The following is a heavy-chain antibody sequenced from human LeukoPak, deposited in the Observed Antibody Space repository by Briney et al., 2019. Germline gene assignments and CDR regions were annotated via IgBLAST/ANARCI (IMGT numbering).Heavy chain of an antibody. Sequence: GESLKISCKGSGYSFTGYWIAWVRQMPGKGLEWMGIIYPGYSDTRYSPSFQGQVTISADKSINTAYLQWSSLKASDTAMYYCARRRDLYSGSYYPFDYWGQGTLVTVSS. CDR3: ARRRDLYSGSYYPFDY. D-gene: IGHD1-26*01. CDR2: IYPGYSDT. CDR1: GYSFTGYW. J-gene: IGHJ4*02. V-gene: IGHV5-51*01.